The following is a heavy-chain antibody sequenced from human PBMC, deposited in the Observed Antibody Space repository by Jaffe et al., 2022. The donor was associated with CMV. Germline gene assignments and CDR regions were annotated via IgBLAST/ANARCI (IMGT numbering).Heavy chain of an antibody. CDR2: ISYDGSNK. D-gene: IGHD1-26*01. CDR1: GFTFSSYG. Sequence: QVQLVESGGGVVQPGRSLRLSCAASGFTFSSYGMHWVRQAPGKGLEWVAVISYDGSNKYYADSVKGRFTISRDNSKNTLYLQMNSLRAEDTAVYYCASARGRAGATNYYYYGMDVWGQGTTVTVSS. V-gene: IGHV3-30*03. CDR3: ASARGRAGATNYYYYGMDV. J-gene: IGHJ6*02.